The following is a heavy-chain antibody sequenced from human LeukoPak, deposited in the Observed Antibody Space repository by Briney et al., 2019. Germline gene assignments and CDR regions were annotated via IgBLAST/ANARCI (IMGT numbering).Heavy chain of an antibody. CDR3: ARIYYFDRSGYYHHTIDY. J-gene: IGHJ4*02. D-gene: IGHD3-22*01. CDR1: GGSISDTNYY. Sequence: SETLSLTCIVSGGSISDTNYYWGWIRQPPGKGLEWIGSIYYSGSTYYNPSLKSRVTLSVDTSKNQFSLKLSSVTAADTAVYYCARIYYFDRSGYYHHTIDYWGQGTLVTVSS. V-gene: IGHV4-39*01. CDR2: IYYSGST.